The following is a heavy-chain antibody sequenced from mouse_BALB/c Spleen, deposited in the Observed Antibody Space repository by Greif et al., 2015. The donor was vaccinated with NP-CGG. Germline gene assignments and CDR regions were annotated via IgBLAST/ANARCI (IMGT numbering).Heavy chain of an antibody. V-gene: IGHV14-3*02. CDR3: ARWDWYFDV. Sequence: VQLQQPGAELVKPGASVKLSCTASGFNIKDTYMHWVKQRPEQGLEWIGRIDPANGNTKYDPKFQGKATITADTSSNPAYLQLSSLTSEDTAVYYCARWDWYFDVWGAGTTVTVSS. CDR1: GFNIKDTY. J-gene: IGHJ1*01. CDR2: IDPANGNT.